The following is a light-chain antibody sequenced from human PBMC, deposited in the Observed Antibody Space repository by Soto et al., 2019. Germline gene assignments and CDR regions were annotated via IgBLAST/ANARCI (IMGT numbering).Light chain of an antibody. V-gene: IGKV1-5*03. CDR3: QQYNNYPPT. Sequence: DIQMTQSPSALSASVGDRVTITCRASQSIDSWLSWYQQKPGKATKLLIYKASTLESGAPSRFSGSGSGTDFTLTSGSLQPDDFATYYCQQYNNYPPTFGQGTKVDFK. J-gene: IGKJ1*01. CDR2: KAS. CDR1: QSIDSW.